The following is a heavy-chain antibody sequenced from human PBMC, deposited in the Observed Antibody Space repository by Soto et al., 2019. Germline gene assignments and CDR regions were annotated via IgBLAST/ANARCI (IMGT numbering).Heavy chain of an antibody. CDR2: IIPIFGTA. V-gene: IGHV1-69*13. D-gene: IGHD2-21*02. CDR1: GGTFSSYA. J-gene: IGHJ6*02. Sequence: ASVKVSCKASGGTFSSYAISWVRQAPGQGLEWIGGIIPIFGTANYAQKFQGRVTITADESTSTAYMELSSLRSEDTAVYYCARGPYCGGDCYPPYYYYGMDVWGQGTTVTVSS. CDR3: ARGPYCGGDCYPPYYYYGMDV.